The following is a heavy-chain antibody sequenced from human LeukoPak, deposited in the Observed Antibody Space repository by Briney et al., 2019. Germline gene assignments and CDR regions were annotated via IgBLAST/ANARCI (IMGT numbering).Heavy chain of an antibody. J-gene: IGHJ4*02. Sequence: GESLKISCKGSGYRFTVYWIGWVRQMPGKGLEWMGIIYPGDSDTRYSPSFQGQVTISADKPISTAYLQWSSLRASDTAMYYCARGPYCTGANCPFDYWGQGTLVTVSS. D-gene: IGHD2-8*02. CDR1: GYRFTVYW. V-gene: IGHV5-51*04. CDR2: IYPGDSDT. CDR3: ARGPYCTGANCPFDY.